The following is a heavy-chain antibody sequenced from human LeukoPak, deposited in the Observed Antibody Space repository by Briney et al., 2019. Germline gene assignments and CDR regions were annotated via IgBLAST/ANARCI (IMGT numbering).Heavy chain of an antibody. CDR1: GFTFSSYA. Sequence: PGGSLRLSCAASGFTFSSYAMSWVRQAPGQGLGWVSGISGSGGRTYYADSVKGRFAISRDNSKNTLYLQMNSLRPEDTAVYYCAKGSGDSSGYYYDYYYYYMDVWGKGTTVTVSS. CDR2: ISGSGGRT. CDR3: AKGSGDSSGYYYDYYYYYMDV. J-gene: IGHJ6*03. V-gene: IGHV3-23*01. D-gene: IGHD3-22*01.